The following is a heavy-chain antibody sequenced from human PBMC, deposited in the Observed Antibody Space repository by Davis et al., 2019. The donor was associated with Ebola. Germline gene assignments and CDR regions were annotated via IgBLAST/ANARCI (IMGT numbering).Heavy chain of an antibody. J-gene: IGHJ2*01. CDR2: ISSSSNYI. CDR1: GFTFGDYA. V-gene: IGHV3-21*01. Sequence: PGGSLRLSCTASGFTFGDYAMNWVRQAPGKGLEWVSFISSSSNYIYYADSVKGRFTVSRDNAKNSLYLQMNSLRAEDTAVYYCVRDPALVVTGGGWFFGLWGRGTLVTVSS. CDR3: VRDPALVVTGGGWFFGL. D-gene: IGHD2-21*02.